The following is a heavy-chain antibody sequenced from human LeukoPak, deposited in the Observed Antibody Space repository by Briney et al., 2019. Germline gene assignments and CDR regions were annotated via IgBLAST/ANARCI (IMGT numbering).Heavy chain of an antibody. CDR2: IYTSGST. J-gene: IGHJ4*02. CDR3: ARARADYGGKGTFDY. Sequence: SQTLSLTCTVSGGSISSGSYYWSWIRQPAGKGLEWIGRIYTSGSTNYNPSLKSRVTISVDTSKNQFSLKLSSVTAADTAVYYCARARADYGGKGTFDYWGQGTLVTVSS. CDR1: GGSISSGSYY. V-gene: IGHV4-61*02. D-gene: IGHD4-23*01.